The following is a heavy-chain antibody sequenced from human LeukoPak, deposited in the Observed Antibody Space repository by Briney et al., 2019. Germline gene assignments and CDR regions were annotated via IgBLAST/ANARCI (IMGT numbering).Heavy chain of an antibody. Sequence: GGSLRLSCAASGFTFSSYGMHWVRQAPGKGLEWVAVVWYDGSNKYYADSVKGRFTISRDNSKNTLYLQMNSLRAEDTAVYYCARDGGSYGLDYWGQGTLVTVSS. V-gene: IGHV3-33*01. CDR3: ARDGGSYGLDY. J-gene: IGHJ4*02. CDR2: VWYDGSNK. D-gene: IGHD5-18*01. CDR1: GFTFSSYG.